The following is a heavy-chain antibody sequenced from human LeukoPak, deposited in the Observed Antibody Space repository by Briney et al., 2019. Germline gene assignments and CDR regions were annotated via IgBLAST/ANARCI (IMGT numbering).Heavy chain of an antibody. Sequence: SETLSLTCTVSGGSISSYYWSWIRQPAGKGLEWIGRIYTSGSTNYNPSLKSRVTMSVDTSKIQFSLKLSSVTAADTAVYYCAGYCSSTSCYIRYYGMDVWGQGTTVTVSS. CDR1: GGSISSYY. V-gene: IGHV4-4*07. CDR2: IYTSGST. CDR3: AGYCSSTSCYIRYYGMDV. D-gene: IGHD2-2*02. J-gene: IGHJ6*02.